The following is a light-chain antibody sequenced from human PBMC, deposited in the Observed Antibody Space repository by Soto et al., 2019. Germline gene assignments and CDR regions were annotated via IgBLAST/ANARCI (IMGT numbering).Light chain of an antibody. V-gene: IGLV2-14*01. CDR2: EVS. CDR3: SLYTSENTYV. Sequence: QSVLTQPASVSGSPGQSITIPCTGTSSDVGGYNYVSWYQQQSGKAPKLMIHEVSNRPSGVSNRFSGSKSGNTASLTISGLQAADEADYYCSLYTSENTYVFGTGTKVTV. J-gene: IGLJ1*01. CDR1: SSDVGGYNY.